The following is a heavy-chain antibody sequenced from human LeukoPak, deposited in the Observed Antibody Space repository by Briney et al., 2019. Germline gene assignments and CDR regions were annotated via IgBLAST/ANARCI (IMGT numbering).Heavy chain of an antibody. V-gene: IGHV3-48*01. J-gene: IGHJ4*02. CDR1: GFTFSSYS. CDR2: ISSSSSTI. CDR3: ARDEKVLPPHEVDVVVPAATPLDY. Sequence: GGSLRLSCAASGFTFSSYSMNWVRQAPGKGLEWVSYISSSSSTIYYADSVKGRFTISRDNAKNSLYLQMNSLRAEDTAVYYCARDEKVLPPHEVDVVVPAATPLDYWGQGTLVTVSS. D-gene: IGHD2-2*01.